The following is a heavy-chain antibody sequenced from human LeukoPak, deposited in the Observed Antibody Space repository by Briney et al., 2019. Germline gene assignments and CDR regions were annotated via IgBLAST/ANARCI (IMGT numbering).Heavy chain of an antibody. CDR1: GFTFSSYA. J-gene: IGHJ6*03. CDR3: AKNWGESSYYYYYYMDV. V-gene: IGHV3-23*01. D-gene: IGHD3-16*01. Sequence: GGSLRLSCAASGFTFSSYAMSWVRQAPGKGLEWVSAISGSGGSTYYADSVKGRFTISRDNSKNTLYLQMNSLRAEDTAVYYCAKNWGESSYYYYYYMDVWGKGTTVTVSS. CDR2: ISGSGGST.